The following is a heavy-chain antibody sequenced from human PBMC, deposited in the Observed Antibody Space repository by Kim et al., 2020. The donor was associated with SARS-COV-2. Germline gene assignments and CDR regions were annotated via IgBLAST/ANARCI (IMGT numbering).Heavy chain of an antibody. Sequence: DSVKGRFTISRDNAKNSLYLQMNSLRAEDTALYYCAKAFSGSYLYYFDYWGQGTLVTVSS. V-gene: IGHV3-9*01. J-gene: IGHJ4*02. CDR3: AKAFSGSYLYYFDY. D-gene: IGHD1-26*01.